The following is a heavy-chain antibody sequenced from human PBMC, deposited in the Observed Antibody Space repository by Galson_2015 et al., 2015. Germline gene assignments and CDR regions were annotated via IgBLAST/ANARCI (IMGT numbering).Heavy chain of an antibody. Sequence: ETLSLTCTVSGGSISSYYWSWIRPPPGKGLEWIGYIYYSGSTNYNPSLKSRVTISVDTSKNQFSLKLSSVTAADTAVYYCARGGGNSGAFDIWGQGTMVTVSS. CDR3: ARGGGNSGAFDI. J-gene: IGHJ3*02. CDR2: IYYSGST. CDR1: GGSISSYY. V-gene: IGHV4-59*01. D-gene: IGHD4-23*01.